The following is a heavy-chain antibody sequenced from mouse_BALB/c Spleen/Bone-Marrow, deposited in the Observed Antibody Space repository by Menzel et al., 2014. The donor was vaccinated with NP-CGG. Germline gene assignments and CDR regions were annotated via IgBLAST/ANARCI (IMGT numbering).Heavy chain of an antibody. CDR1: GFTFSSYT. J-gene: IGHJ4*01. CDR2: ISNGGGST. V-gene: IGHV5-12-2*01. D-gene: IGHD2-10*02. CDR3: ARRVWSRGGDY. Sequence: EVQLVESGGGLVQPRGSLKLSCAASGFTFSSYTMSWVRQTPEKRLEWVAYISNGGGSTYYPGTVKGRFTISRDNAKNTLYLQMSSLKSEDTAMYYCARRVWSRGGDYWGQGTSVTVSS.